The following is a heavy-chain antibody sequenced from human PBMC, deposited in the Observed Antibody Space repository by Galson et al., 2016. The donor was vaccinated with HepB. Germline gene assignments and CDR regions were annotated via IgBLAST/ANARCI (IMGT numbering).Heavy chain of an antibody. D-gene: IGHD4-17*01. V-gene: IGHV1-69*13. J-gene: IGHJ4*02. CDR3: ARDPMTTETTSVHFDY. CDR1: GVTLSSFA. Sequence: SVKVSCKASGVTLSSFAISWVRQAPGQGLEWMGGIIPIFGTANYAQKFQGRLTITADESTNTAYMELNSLRSDDTAVYYCARDPMTTETTSVHFDYWGQGTLVTVSS. CDR2: IIPIFGTA.